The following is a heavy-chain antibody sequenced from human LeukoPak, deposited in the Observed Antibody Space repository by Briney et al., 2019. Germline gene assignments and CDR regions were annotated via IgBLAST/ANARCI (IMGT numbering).Heavy chain of an antibody. CDR3: ARGGSYCGWQLRLHP. V-gene: IGHV1-8*03. J-gene: IGHJ5*02. D-gene: IGHD5-18*01. CDR2: MNPNSGNT. Sequence: GASVKDSYKSSGYTFTSYDINEVRQATGQGLEWMGWMNPNSGNTGYAQKFQGRVTITGNTSISTAYMQLSSLRSEDTAVYYCARGGSYCGWQLRLHPWREGTLVTVSS. CDR1: GYTFTSYD.